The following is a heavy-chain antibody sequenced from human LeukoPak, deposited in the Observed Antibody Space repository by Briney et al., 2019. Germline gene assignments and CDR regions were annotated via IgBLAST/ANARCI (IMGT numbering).Heavy chain of an antibody. CDR3: ARGRDGYDYAGFDP. Sequence: ASVKVSCKASGYTFTSYGISWVRRAPGQGLEWMGWISAYNGNADYAQKFRGRVTMTTDTSTSTAYMELRSLRSDDTADYYCARGRDGYDYAGFDPWGQGTLVTVSS. J-gene: IGHJ5*02. D-gene: IGHD5-24*01. V-gene: IGHV1-18*01. CDR1: GYTFTSYG. CDR2: ISAYNGNA.